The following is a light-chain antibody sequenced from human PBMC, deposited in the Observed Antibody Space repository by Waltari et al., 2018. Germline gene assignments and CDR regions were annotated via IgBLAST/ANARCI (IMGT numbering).Light chain of an antibody. V-gene: IGLV1-51*01. CDR1: TSNIGNYY. CDR2: DND. CDR3: ETWDNSLTDVV. Sequence: QSVLTQPPSVSAAPGQKVTISCSGGTSNIGNYYVSWYQHLPGAAPKPLIFDNDKRHSGIPGRFSASKSGTSATLGITGLQIGDEADYYCETWDNSLTDVVFGGGTKLTVL. J-gene: IGLJ2*01.